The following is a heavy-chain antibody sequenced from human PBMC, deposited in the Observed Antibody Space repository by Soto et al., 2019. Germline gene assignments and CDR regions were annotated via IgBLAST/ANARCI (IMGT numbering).Heavy chain of an antibody. CDR3: ARGRSPSSWYPSQNYGMDV. J-gene: IGHJ6*02. CDR2: TYYRSKWYN. D-gene: IGHD6-13*01. CDR1: GDSVSSNSAA. Sequence: SQTLSLTCAISGDSVSSNSAAWNWIRQSPSRGLEWLGRTYYRSKWYNDYAVSVKSRITINPDTSKNQFSLQLNSVTPEDTAVHYCARGRSPSSWYPSQNYGMDVWGQGTTVTVSS. V-gene: IGHV6-1*01.